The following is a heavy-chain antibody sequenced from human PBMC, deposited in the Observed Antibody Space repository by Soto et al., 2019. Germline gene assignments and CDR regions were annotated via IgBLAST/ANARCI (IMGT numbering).Heavy chain of an antibody. D-gene: IGHD4-17*01. V-gene: IGHV1-46*01. CDR1: GYTLTTYF. Sequence: ALTEVPFNPSGYTLTTYFFHLVGKAPGQGLEWMGIINPNDASTSYAQKFQGRVTMTRDSSTSTVYMELSSLRSEDTAVYYCALDYGDSLYWYFDLWGRGTLVTVS. CDR2: INPNDAST. J-gene: IGHJ2*01. CDR3: ALDYGDSLYWYFDL.